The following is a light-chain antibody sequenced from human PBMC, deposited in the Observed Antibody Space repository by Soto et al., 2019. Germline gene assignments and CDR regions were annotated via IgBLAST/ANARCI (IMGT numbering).Light chain of an antibody. V-gene: IGKV3-15*01. Sequence: EIVMTQSPATLSVSPGERATLSCRASQSVSSDLAWYHQKPGQAPRLLIYGASTRATGIPARFSGSGSGTDFTLTISSLQSEDFAVYYCQQYYDWPITFGQGTRLEIK. CDR1: QSVSSD. CDR3: QQYYDWPIT. CDR2: GAS. J-gene: IGKJ5*01.